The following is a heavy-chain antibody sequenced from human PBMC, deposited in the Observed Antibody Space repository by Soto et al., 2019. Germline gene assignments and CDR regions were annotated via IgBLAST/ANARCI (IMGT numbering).Heavy chain of an antibody. CDR1: GYTFTSYG. J-gene: IGHJ4*02. D-gene: IGHD2-8*01. V-gene: IGHV1-18*04. CDR2: ISAYEGNT. CDR3: ARDTNPADFFDY. Sequence: QVQLVQSGAEVKKPGASVKVSCKAFGYTFTSYGISWVRQAPGQGLEWMGWISAYEGNTNYAQKLQGRVTMTTDTSTSTPYMELRSLRSDDTAVYYCARDTNPADFFDYWGQGTLVTVSS.